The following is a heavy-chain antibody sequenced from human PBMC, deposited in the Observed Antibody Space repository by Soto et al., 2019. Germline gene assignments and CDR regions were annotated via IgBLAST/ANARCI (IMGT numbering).Heavy chain of an antibody. CDR3: AKAVKYYDSTGYDAFAV. Sequence: SETLSLTCTVSGDSISSYFWTWVRQPPGKALEWIGYMFHSGRTNYNPSLTSRVTMSADTSNNQFSLTLTSVTAADTAVYYCAKAVKYYDSTGYDAFAVWGQGIMVTVSS. CDR1: GDSISSYF. D-gene: IGHD3-22*01. V-gene: IGHV4-59*01. J-gene: IGHJ3*01. CDR2: MFHSGRT.